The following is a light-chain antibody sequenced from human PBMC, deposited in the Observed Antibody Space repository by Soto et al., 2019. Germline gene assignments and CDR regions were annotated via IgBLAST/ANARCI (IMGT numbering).Light chain of an antibody. CDR2: DAY. CDR1: QSVKTF. V-gene: IGKV3-11*01. CDR3: QQYNSYSDWT. J-gene: IGKJ1*01. Sequence: EIVFTQTPATLSLSPVQRATLSCSASQSVKTFLVWYQHRPGQAHRVIIYDAYHRASGIPSRFSGSGSGTDFTLTIRSLKPDDFATYYCQQYNSYSDWTFGTGTKVDIK.